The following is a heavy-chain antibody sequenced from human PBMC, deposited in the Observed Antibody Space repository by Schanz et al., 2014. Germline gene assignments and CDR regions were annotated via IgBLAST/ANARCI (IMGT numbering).Heavy chain of an antibody. CDR2: ITYNGGTI. V-gene: IGHV3-23*01. CDR3: AKYRGYYRVSGSYRELEY. D-gene: IGHD3-10*01. CDR1: GFVFSSHS. J-gene: IGHJ4*02. Sequence: EVQLLESGGGLVQPGGSLRLSCTASGFVFSSHSFNWVRQAPGKGLEWISYITYNGGTIYYADSVKGRFTISRDNSKNTLYLQMNSLRPEDTAVYYCAKYRGYYRVSGSYRELEYWGQGTLVTVSS.